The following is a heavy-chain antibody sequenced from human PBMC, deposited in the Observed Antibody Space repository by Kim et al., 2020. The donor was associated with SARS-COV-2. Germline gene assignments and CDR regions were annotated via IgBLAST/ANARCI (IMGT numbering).Heavy chain of an antibody. CDR1: SASFSENY. J-gene: IGHJ2*01. Sequence: SETLSLTCSVASASFSENYWSWIRQPPGRGLEWIGYIHHTGTTNYNPSLKSRVTISVDTSKNQFSLKLSSVTAADTAVYYCARDRAYCGGDCYHWYFDLWGRGTLVTVSS. V-gene: IGHV4-59*01. CDR3: ARDRAYCGGDCYHWYFDL. D-gene: IGHD2-21*02. CDR2: IHHTGTT.